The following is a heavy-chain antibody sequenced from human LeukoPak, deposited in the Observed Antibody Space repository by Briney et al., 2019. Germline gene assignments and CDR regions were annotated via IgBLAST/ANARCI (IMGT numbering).Heavy chain of an antibody. D-gene: IGHD1-26*01. CDR1: GFCFSDYG. V-gene: IGHV3-30*02. Sequence: SGGALRLSCAAAGFCFSDYGQDWGRQAPGQGLGGGGFIRYDGSDKYYVDSVKGRFTISRDNSMNTLYLQMNSLRPEDRAVYYCAKELTVRATKRQFDHWGQGTLVIVSS. CDR2: IRYDGSDK. J-gene: IGHJ4*02. CDR3: AKELTVRATKRQFDH.